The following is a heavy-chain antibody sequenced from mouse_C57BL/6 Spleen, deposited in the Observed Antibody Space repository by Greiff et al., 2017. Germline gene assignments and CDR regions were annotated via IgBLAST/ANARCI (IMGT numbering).Heavy chain of an antibody. V-gene: IGHV2-9-1*01. CDR1: GFSLTSYA. CDR3: ARNGDWDMNYARDD. Sequence: QVQLKESGPGLVAPSQSLSITCTVSGFSLTSYAISWVRQPPGKGLEWLGVIWTGGGTNYNSALISRLSIRKDNSKSKVFVKRNSQQTDNTPRYYCARNGDWDMNYARDDWGQGTSVTVSS. D-gene: IGHD2-13*01. J-gene: IGHJ4*01. CDR2: IWTGGGT.